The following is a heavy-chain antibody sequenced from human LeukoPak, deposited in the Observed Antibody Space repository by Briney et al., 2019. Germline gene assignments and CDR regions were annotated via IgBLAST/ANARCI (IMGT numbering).Heavy chain of an antibody. Sequence: GGSLRLSCAASGFTFSSQWMSWVRQAPGKGLEWVANVNQGGTEKYYVDSVKGRFTISRDNAENSLYLQMNSLRAEDTAVYYCARGHYFYYMDAWGKGTTVTVSS. CDR2: VNQGGTEK. CDR3: ARGHYFYYMDA. CDR1: GFTFSSQW. J-gene: IGHJ6*03. V-gene: IGHV3-7*01.